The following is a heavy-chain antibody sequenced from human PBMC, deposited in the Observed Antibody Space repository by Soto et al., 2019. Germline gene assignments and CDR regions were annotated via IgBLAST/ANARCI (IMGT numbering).Heavy chain of an antibody. V-gene: IGHV4-61*01. J-gene: IGHJ4*02. D-gene: IGHD6-19*01. Sequence: PSETLSLTCPVSGGSVSSGSYYWSWIRQPPGKGLEWIGYIYYSGSTNYNPSLKSRVTIPVDTSKNQFSLKLSSVTAADTAVYYCARDEGSGLVYYWGQGTLVTVSS. CDR2: IYYSGST. CDR1: GGSVSSGSYY. CDR3: ARDEGSGLVYY.